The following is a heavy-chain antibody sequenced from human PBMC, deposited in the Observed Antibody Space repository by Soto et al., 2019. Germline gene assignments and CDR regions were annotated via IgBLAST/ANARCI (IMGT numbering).Heavy chain of an antibody. CDR2: IWYDGSNK. J-gene: IGHJ4*02. D-gene: IGHD2-2*01. CDR1: GFTFSSYG. CDR3: ARARFSSTSGNIDY. Sequence: GGSLRLSCAASGFTFSSYGMHWVRQAPGKGLEWVAVIWYDGSNKYYADSVKGRFTISRDNSKNTLYLQMNSLRAEDTAVYYCARARFSSTSGNIDYWGQGTLVTVSS. V-gene: IGHV3-33*01.